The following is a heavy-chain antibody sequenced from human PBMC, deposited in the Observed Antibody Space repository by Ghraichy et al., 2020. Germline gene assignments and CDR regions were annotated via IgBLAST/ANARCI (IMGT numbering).Heavy chain of an antibody. Sequence: ASVKVSCKASGYTFTGYYMHWVRQAPGQGLEWMGRINPNSGGTNYAQKFQGRVTMTRDTSISTAYMELSRLRSDDTAVYYCARSPSKKQWLELYYFDYWGQGTLVTVSS. D-gene: IGHD6-19*01. J-gene: IGHJ4*02. V-gene: IGHV1-2*06. CDR3: ARSPSKKQWLELYYFDY. CDR1: GYTFTGYY. CDR2: INPNSGGT.